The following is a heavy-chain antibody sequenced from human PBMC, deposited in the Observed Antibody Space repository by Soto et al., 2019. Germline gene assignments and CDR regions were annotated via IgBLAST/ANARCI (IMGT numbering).Heavy chain of an antibody. CDR1: GYTFTSYD. J-gene: IGHJ5*02. CDR3: ARDYYDYIWWSYRYTGWFHP. CDR2: MNPNSGNT. Sequence: QVQLVQSGAEVKKPGASVKVSCKASGYTFTSYDINWVRQATGQGLEWMGWMNPNSGNTGYVQKFQGRVTMTRNTSISTAYMELSSLRSEDTAVYYCARDYYDYIWWSYRYTGWFHPCGQGTLVTVSS. V-gene: IGHV1-8*01. D-gene: IGHD3-16*02.